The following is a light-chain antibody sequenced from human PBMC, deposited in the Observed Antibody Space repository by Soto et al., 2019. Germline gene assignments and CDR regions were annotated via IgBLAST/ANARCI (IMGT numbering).Light chain of an antibody. CDR2: EVS. V-gene: IGLV2-14*01. Sequence: QSALTQPASVSGSPGQSITISCTGTSSDVGSYNYVSWYQQHPGKAPKLMIYEVSDRPSGISSRFSGSKSGNTASLTISGLQTEDEADYYCSSYTSTNTLAVFGTGTKVTVL. J-gene: IGLJ1*01. CDR1: SSDVGSYNY. CDR3: SSYTSTNTLAV.